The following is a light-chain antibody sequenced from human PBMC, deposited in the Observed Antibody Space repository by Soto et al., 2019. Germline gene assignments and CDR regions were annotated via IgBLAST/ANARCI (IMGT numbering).Light chain of an antibody. CDR3: QQRSNWPLFT. CDR1: QSVSSY. CDR2: DAS. Sequence: EIVLTQSPATLSLSPGERATLSCRASQSVSSYFAWYQQKPGQAPRLLIYDASNRATGIPARFSGSGSGTDFTLTISSLEPEDFAVSYCQQRSNWPLFTFGPGTKVDIK. V-gene: IGKV3-11*01. J-gene: IGKJ3*01.